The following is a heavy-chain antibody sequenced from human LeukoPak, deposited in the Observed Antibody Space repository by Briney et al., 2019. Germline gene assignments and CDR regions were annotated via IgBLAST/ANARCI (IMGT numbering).Heavy chain of an antibody. J-gene: IGHJ6*03. V-gene: IGHV4-39*07. CDR3: ARLLGQYYYMDV. CDR1: GDSISSSSSY. CDR2: IYYSGST. D-gene: IGHD2/OR15-2a*01. Sequence: SETLSLTCTVSGDSISSSSSYWGWIRQPPGRGLEWIGSIYYSGSTYSNPSLKSRVTISVATSNNQCSLKLSSVPAAHTSVYYCARLLGQYYYMDVWGKGTTVTVSS.